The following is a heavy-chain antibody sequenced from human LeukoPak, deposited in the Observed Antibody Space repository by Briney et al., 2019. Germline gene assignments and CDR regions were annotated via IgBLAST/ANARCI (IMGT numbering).Heavy chain of an antibody. CDR1: GFTFSSYA. CDR2: ISGSGGST. CDR3: AKVRGGWRNYFDY. J-gene: IGHJ4*02. D-gene: IGHD6-19*01. Sequence: TGGSLRLSCAASGFTFSSYAMSWVRQAPGKGLEWVSAISGSGGSTYYADSVKGRFTISRDNSKNTLYLQMNSLRAEDTAVYYCAKVRGGWRNYFDYWGQGTLVTVSS. V-gene: IGHV3-23*01.